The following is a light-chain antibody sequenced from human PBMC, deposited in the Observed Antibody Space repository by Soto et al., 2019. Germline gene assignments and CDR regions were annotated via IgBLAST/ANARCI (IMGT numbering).Light chain of an antibody. J-gene: IGKJ1*01. CDR3: QHHGNSLT. Sequence: IVLTRSPGTLSLSPGVRATLSCRASQSVSSRYLAWYQQNPGQAPRLLTYAASNRATVIPDGFSGSGCATFSTITISMQEPEYFAGYYTQHHGNSLTFGQGTQVEIK. CDR2: AAS. CDR1: QSVSSRY. V-gene: IGKV3-20*01.